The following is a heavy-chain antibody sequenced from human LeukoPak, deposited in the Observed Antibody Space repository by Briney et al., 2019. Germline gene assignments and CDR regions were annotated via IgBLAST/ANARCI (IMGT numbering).Heavy chain of an antibody. CDR2: MYYGGSS. CDR3: ARTAMVRGVRNWFDP. D-gene: IGHD3-10*01. Sequence: SETLSLTCTVSGGSISSSNYYWGWIRQPPGKGLEWIGTMYYGGSSYYNPSLKSRVTISVDTSKNQFSLKLSSVTAADTAVYYCARTAMVRGVRNWFDPWGQGTLVTVSS. V-gene: IGHV4-39*01. J-gene: IGHJ5*02. CDR1: GGSISSSNYY.